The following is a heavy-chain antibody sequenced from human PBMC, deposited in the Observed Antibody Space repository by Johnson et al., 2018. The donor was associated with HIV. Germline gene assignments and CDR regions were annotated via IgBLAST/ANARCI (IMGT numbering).Heavy chain of an antibody. D-gene: IGHD5-24*01. J-gene: IGHJ3*02. CDR2: LSGSGSST. V-gene: IGHV3-23*04. CDR1: GFIFRSSA. CDR3: TSIPPPKLDGAFDI. Sequence: VQLVESGGGLVQPGGSRRLSCAASGFIFRSSAMSWVRQAPGKGLEWVAALSGSGSSTYYADSVKGRFTISRANSKNTLYLQMNSLRVEDTAEYYCTSIPPPKLDGAFDIWGQGTMVTVSS.